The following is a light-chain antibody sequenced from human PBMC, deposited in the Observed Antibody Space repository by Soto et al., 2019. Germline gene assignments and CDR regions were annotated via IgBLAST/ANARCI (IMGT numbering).Light chain of an antibody. CDR3: QQYNDWPS. V-gene: IGKV3D-15*01. Sequence: EVVMTQSPATLSVSPGERATLSCRASQSVSINLAWYQQKPGQAPRLLIYGASTRATGIPARFSGSGSGAEFTLTISSLPSEDFAVYYCQQYNDWPSFGPGSKVDIK. CDR1: QSVSIN. J-gene: IGKJ3*01. CDR2: GAS.